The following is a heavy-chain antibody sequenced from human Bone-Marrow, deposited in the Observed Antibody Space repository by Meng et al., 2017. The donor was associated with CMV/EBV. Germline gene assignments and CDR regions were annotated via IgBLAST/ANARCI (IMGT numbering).Heavy chain of an antibody. CDR2: IYYSGST. J-gene: IGHJ4*02. V-gene: IGHV4-30-4*08. CDR3: ARDEAYDVDRYFDY. D-gene: IGHD5-12*01. CDR1: GGSISSGDYY. Sequence: LSLTCTVSGGSISSGDYYWSWIRQPPGKGLEWIGYIYYSGSTYYNPSLKSRVTISVDTSKNQFSLRLSSVTAADTAVYYCARDEAYDVDRYFDYWGQGTLVTVSS.